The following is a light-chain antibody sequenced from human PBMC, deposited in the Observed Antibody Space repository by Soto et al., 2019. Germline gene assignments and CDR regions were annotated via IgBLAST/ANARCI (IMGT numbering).Light chain of an antibody. V-gene: IGKV3-11*01. CDR2: DAS. Sequence: EIVLTQSPATLSLSPLERATISCRASQSVRSYLGWYQQKPGQAPRLLIYDASNRATGIPARFSGSGSGTDFTLTISSLEPEDFAVYYCQQRSKWPPTFGQGTKVDIK. J-gene: IGKJ1*01. CDR1: QSVRSY. CDR3: QQRSKWPPT.